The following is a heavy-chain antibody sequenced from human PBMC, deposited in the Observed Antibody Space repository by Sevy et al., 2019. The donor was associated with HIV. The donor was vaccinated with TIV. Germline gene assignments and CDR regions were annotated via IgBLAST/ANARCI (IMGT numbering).Heavy chain of an antibody. Sequence: ASVKDSCKASGYTFTGYYMHWVRQAPGQGLEWMGWINPNSGGTNYAQKIQGRVTMTRDTSISTAYMELSRLRSDDTAVYYCARGEYSGSYYGAYYFDYWGQGTLVTVSS. CDR1: GYTFTGYY. J-gene: IGHJ4*02. V-gene: IGHV1-2*02. D-gene: IGHD1-26*01. CDR3: ARGEYSGSYYGAYYFDY. CDR2: INPNSGGT.